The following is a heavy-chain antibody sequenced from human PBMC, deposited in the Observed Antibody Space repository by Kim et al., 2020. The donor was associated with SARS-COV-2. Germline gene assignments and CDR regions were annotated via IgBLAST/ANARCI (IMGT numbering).Heavy chain of an antibody. CDR2: INHSGST. D-gene: IGHD3-3*01. J-gene: IGHJ5*02. Sequence: SETLSLTCAVYGGSFSGYYWSWIRQPPGKGLEWIGEINHSGSTNYNPSLKSRVTISVDTSKNQFSLKLSSVTAADTAVYYCARVARGESRKFLEWLFQYRWFDPWGQGTLVTVSS. CDR3: ARVARGESRKFLEWLFQYRWFDP. CDR1: GGSFSGYY. V-gene: IGHV4-34*01.